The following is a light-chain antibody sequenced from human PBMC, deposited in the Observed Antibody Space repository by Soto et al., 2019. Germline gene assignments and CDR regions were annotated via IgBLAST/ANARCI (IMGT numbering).Light chain of an antibody. CDR1: QSVDSTY. Sequence: DIEITQNKATLSVSPGERATLCCRASQSVDSTYLAWYQQRPGQAPRLLISGASSRATGIPDRFSGSGSETDFTLTISRLEPEDFALYYCQQYGSSPITFGQGTRLELK. J-gene: IGKJ5*01. CDR3: QQYGSSPIT. CDR2: GAS. V-gene: IGKV3-20*01.